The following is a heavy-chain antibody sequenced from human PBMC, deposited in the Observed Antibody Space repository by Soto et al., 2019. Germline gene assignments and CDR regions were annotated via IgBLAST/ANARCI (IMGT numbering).Heavy chain of an antibody. J-gene: IGHJ6*02. Sequence: EVQLLESGGGLVQPGGSLRLSCAASGFTFSSYAMTWVRQAPGKGLEWVSTLSGSGDSTYYADSVKGRFTVSRDNSKNTLYLQMNGLRAEDTAVYYCTKLRGIAMGDGMDVWGQGTTVTVSS. CDR2: LSGSGDST. CDR1: GFTFSSYA. CDR3: TKLRGIAMGDGMDV. D-gene: IGHD6-13*01. V-gene: IGHV3-23*01.